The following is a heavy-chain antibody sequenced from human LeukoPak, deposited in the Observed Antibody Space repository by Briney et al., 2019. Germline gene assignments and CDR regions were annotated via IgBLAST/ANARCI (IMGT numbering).Heavy chain of an antibody. D-gene: IGHD2-2*01. CDR3: AKRLGDIVVVPAAWNYYYGMDV. V-gene: IGHV3-23*01. CDR2: ISGSGGST. CDR1: GSTFSSYA. J-gene: IGHJ6*02. Sequence: PGGSLRLSCAASGSTFSSYAMSWVRQAPGKGLEWVSAISGSGGSTYYADSVKGRFTISRDNSKNTLYLQMNSLRAEDTAVYYCAKRLGDIVVVPAAWNYYYGMDVWGQGTTVTVSS.